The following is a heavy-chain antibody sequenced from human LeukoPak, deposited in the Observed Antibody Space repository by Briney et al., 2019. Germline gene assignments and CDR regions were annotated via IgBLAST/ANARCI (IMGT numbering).Heavy chain of an antibody. V-gene: IGHV3-30*18. D-gene: IGHD3-22*01. CDR1: GFTFTTYG. CDR3: AKAGYYYDSSGYYAY. Sequence: GGSLRLSCAVSGFTFTTYGMHWVRQAPGKGLEWVAVISYDGSNKYYADSVKGRFTISRDNSKNTLYLQMNSLRAEDTAVYYCAKAGYYYDSSGYYAYWGQGTLVTVSS. CDR2: ISYDGSNK. J-gene: IGHJ4*02.